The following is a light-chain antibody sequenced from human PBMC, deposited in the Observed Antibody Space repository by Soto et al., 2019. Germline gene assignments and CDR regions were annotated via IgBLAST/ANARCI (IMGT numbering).Light chain of an antibody. J-gene: IGKJ1*01. CDR2: KAS. CDR3: HQYHNFPRT. CDR1: QSINAW. V-gene: IGKV1-5*03. Sequence: DIQLTQSPSTLSASVGDRVTITCRASQSINAWLAWYQQKPGQAPNLLIYKASTLESGVPSRFSGSGSGTEFTLPVSSLQPDDFATYYCHQYHNFPRTFGQGTKVEI.